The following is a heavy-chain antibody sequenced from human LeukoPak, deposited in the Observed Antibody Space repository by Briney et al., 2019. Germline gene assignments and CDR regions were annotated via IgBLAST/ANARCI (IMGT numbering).Heavy chain of an antibody. CDR3: AKDRVTRPSRYFAS. J-gene: IGHJ4*02. D-gene: IGHD4-23*01. Sequence: GGSLRLSCAASGFTFSSYAMSWVRQAPGKGLEWVSAISGSGGSTYYADSVKGRFTLSRDNSQNTLYLQMNSLRADDTAVYYCAKDRVTRPSRYFASWGQGTLVTVSS. V-gene: IGHV3-23*01. CDR1: GFTFSSYA. CDR2: ISGSGGST.